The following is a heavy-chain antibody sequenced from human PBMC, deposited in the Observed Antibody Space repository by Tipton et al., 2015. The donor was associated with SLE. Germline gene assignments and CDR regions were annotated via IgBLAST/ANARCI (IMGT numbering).Heavy chain of an antibody. CDR1: GGSISSGGYY. CDR2: IYYSGST. CDR3: ARKGNCSGGSCFDY. D-gene: IGHD2-15*01. Sequence: TLSLTCTVSGGSISSGGYYWSWIRQHPGKGLEWIGYIYYSGSTYYNPSLKSRVTISVDTSKNQFSLKLSSVTAADTAVYYCARKGNCSGGSCFDYWGQGTLVTVSS. V-gene: IGHV4-31*03. J-gene: IGHJ4*02.